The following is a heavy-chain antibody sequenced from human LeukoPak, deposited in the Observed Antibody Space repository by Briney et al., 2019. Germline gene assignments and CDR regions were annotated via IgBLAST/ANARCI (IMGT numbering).Heavy chain of an antibody. CDR3: ARGGARTRIAVAGQAN. CDR2: IYYSGST. CDR1: GGSISSSSYY. J-gene: IGHJ4*02. Sequence: SETLSLTCTVSGGSISSSSYYWGWIRQPPGKGLEWIGSIYYSGSTYYNPSLKSRVTISVDTSKNQFSLKLSSVTAADTAVYYCARGGARTRIAVAGQANWGQGTLVTVSS. D-gene: IGHD6-19*01. V-gene: IGHV4-39*01.